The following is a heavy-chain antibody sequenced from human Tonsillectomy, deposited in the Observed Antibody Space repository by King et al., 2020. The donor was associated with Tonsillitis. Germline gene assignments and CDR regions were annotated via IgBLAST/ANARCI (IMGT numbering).Heavy chain of an antibody. V-gene: IGHV4-34*01. CDR2: INHGGTT. D-gene: IGHD2-21*01. J-gene: IGHJ2*01. Sequence: VQLQQWGAGLLKPSETLSLTCAVYGGSFSDYYWSWIRQPPGKGLEWIGEINHGGTTSHNPSLKSRVTMSVDTSKNQFSLKLISVTAADTAVYYCARRTRGPIAEVIAAVCWYFDLWGRGTLVTVSS. CDR3: ARRTRGPIAEVIAAVCWYFDL. CDR1: GGSFSDYY.